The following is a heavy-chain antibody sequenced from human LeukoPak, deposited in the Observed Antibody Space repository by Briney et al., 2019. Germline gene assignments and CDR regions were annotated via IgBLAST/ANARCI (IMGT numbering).Heavy chain of an antibody. D-gene: IGHD3-3*01. CDR2: IYYSGST. Sequence: SETLSLTCTVSGGSIISSRYYWGWIRQPPGKGLEWIGTIYYSGSTYYNPSLKSRVTISVDTSKNQFSLKLSSVTAADTAVYYCAGRFLEWLLDYWGQGTLVTVSS. CDR3: AGRFLEWLLDY. J-gene: IGHJ4*02. V-gene: IGHV4-39*01. CDR1: GGSIISSRYY.